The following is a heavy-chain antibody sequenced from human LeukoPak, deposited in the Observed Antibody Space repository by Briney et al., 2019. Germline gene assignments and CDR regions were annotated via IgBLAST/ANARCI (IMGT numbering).Heavy chain of an antibody. J-gene: IGHJ3*02. Sequence: GGSLRLSCAASGFTFSSYAMSWVRQAPGMGLEWVSVINNGGSSKYYADSVKGRFIISRDNSKNTLYLQMNSLRAEDTAVYYCARKNYYDSSVAFDIWGQGTMVTVSS. V-gene: IGHV3-23*03. CDR2: INNGGSSK. CDR1: GFTFSSYA. CDR3: ARKNYYDSSVAFDI. D-gene: IGHD3-22*01.